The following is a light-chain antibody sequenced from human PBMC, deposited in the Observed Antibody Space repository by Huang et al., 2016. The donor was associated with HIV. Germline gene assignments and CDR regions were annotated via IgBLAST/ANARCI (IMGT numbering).Light chain of an antibody. V-gene: IGKV3-15*01. CDR3: QQYNNWPPWT. Sequence: EIVMTQSPATLSVSPGERATLSCRASQSVGSNLAWYKQNPGQAPSLLIYGASTRATGIPARFRGSGSGTEFTLTISSLQSEDFAVYYCQQYNNWPPWTFGQGTKVEIK. CDR2: GAS. CDR1: QSVGSN. J-gene: IGKJ1*01.